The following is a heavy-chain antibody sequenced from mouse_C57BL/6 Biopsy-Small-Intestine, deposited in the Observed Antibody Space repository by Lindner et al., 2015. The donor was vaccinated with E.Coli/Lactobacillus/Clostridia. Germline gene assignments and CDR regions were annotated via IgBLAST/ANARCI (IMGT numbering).Heavy chain of an antibody. CDR1: GYTFTGYY. D-gene: IGHD4-1*02. J-gene: IGHJ4*01. CDR3: ARDSAQLGIGGVDY. Sequence: SVKVSCKASGYTFTGYYMHWVRQAPGQGLEWMGWINPNSGGTNYAQKFQGRVTMTRDTSISTAYMELSRLRSDDTAVYYCARDSAQLGIGGVDYWGQGTLVTVSS. CDR2: INPNSGGT. V-gene: IGHV1-53*01.